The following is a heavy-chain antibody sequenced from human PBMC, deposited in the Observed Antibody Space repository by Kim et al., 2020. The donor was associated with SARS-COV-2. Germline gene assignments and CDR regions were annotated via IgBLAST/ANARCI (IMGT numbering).Heavy chain of an antibody. J-gene: IGHJ4*02. D-gene: IGHD2-15*01. V-gene: IGHV3-30-3*01. CDR3: ARVSHAYSPGGVGDY. CDR1: GFTFSSYA. Sequence: GGSLRLSCAASGFTFSSYAMHWVRQAPGKGLEWVAVISYDGSNKYYADSVKGRFTISRDNSKNTLYLQMNSLRAEDTAVYYCARVSHAYSPGGVGDYWGQGTLVTVSS. CDR2: ISYDGSNK.